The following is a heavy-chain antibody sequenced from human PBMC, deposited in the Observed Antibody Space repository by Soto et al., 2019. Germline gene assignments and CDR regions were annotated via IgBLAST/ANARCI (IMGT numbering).Heavy chain of an antibody. CDR1: GGTFSSYA. J-gene: IGHJ4*02. D-gene: IGHD3-22*01. V-gene: IGHV1-69*06. Sequence: QVQLVQSGAEVKKPGSSVTVSCKASGGTFSSYAISWVRQAPGQGLEWMGGIIPIFGTANYAQKFQGRVTITADKSTRTAYMELRSLGSEDTAVYYCASRCGRYDSSGYYFSYWGQGTLVTVSS. CDR2: IIPIFGTA. CDR3: ASRCGRYDSSGYYFSY.